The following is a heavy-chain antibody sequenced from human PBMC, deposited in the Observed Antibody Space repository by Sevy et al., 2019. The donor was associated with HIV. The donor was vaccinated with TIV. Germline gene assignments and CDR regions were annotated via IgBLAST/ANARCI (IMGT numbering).Heavy chain of an antibody. V-gene: IGHV3-30*03. D-gene: IGHD1-26*01. Sequence: GGSPRLSCAVSGFPFSDYQMHWVRQAPGKGLEWLAVISNDGSKTYYADSVKGRFTFSRDNSKNTLYLHMNSLRAEDTALYYCASLIEGGYTNLFDFWGQGILVTVSS. J-gene: IGHJ4*02. CDR2: ISNDGSKT. CDR3: ASLIEGGYTNLFDF. CDR1: GFPFSDYQ.